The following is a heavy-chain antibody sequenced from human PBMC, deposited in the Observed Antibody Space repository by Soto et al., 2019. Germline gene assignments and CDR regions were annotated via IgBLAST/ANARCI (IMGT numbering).Heavy chain of an antibody. Sequence: GGSLRLSRPASGFTFSIWSMNWVRQAPGRGPEWLSSISSSSSHIYYADSVKGRFTISRDNAKNSLYLQMNSLRAEDTAVYYCARHADTSMVSNPFDPWGQGTLVTVSS. D-gene: IGHD4-4*01. V-gene: IGHV3-21*01. J-gene: IGHJ5*02. CDR3: ARHADTSMVSNPFDP. CDR1: GFTFSIWS. CDR2: ISSSSSHI.